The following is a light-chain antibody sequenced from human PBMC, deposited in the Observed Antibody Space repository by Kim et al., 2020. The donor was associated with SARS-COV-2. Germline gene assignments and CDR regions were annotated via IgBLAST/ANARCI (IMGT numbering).Light chain of an antibody. CDR2: DAS. CDR3: QQRKT. V-gene: IGKV3-11*01. CDR1: QSVSGY. Sequence: ATLSLSPGEKATLSCRASQSVSGYLGWYQQKRGQAPRLLIYDASNRATGIPARFSGSGSGTEFTLTISSLEPEDFAVYYCQQRKTFGGGTKVDIK. J-gene: IGKJ4*01.